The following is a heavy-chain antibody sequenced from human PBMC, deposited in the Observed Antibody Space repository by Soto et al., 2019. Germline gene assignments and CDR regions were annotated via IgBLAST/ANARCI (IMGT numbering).Heavy chain of an antibody. V-gene: IGHV3-72*01. D-gene: IGHD2-2*01. CDR3: ARGGYCSSTSCHSDYYGMDV. Sequence: PGGSLRLSCAASGFTFSDHYMDWVRQAPGTGLEWVGRTRNKANSYTTEYAASVKGRFTISRDDSKNSLYLQMNSLKTEDTAVYYCARGGYCSSTSCHSDYYGMDVWGQGTTVTVSS. CDR1: GFTFSDHY. J-gene: IGHJ6*02. CDR2: TRNKANSYTT.